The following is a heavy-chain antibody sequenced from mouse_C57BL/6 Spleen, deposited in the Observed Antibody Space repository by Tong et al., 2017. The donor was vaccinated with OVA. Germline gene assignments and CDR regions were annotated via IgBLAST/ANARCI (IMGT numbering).Heavy chain of an antibody. V-gene: IGHV1-81*01. J-gene: IGHJ2*01. CDR2: IYPRSGNT. D-gene: IGHD4-1*01. CDR1: GYTFTSYG. CDR3: ARGNWDDWFAY. Sequence: VQLQESGAELARPGASVKLSCKASGYTFTSYGISWVKQRTGQGLEWIGEIYPRSGNTYYNEKFKGKATLTADKSSSTAYMQLSSLTSEDSAVYFCARGNWDDWFAYWGQGTTLTVSS.